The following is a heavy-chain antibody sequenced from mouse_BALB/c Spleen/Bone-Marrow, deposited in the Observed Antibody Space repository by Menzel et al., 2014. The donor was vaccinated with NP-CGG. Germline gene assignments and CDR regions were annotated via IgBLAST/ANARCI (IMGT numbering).Heavy chain of an antibody. CDR1: GFTFSWYA. CDR2: ISSAGSHT. J-gene: IGHJ2*01. D-gene: IGHD3-1*01. Sequence: EVQVVESGGGLVKPGGSLKLSCAASGFTFSWYAMSWVRQSPEKRLEWVAEISSAGSHTYYPDTVTGRFTISRDNAKNTLYLEMSSLRSEDTAMYYCARDSSGYFDYWGQGTTLTVSS. CDR3: ARDSSGYFDY. V-gene: IGHV5-9-4*01.